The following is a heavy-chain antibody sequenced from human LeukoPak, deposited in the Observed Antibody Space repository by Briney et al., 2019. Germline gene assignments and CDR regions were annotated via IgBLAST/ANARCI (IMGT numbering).Heavy chain of an antibody. CDR3: AKFGRDIVVVPAAMEGVYYFDY. Sequence: GGSLRLSCAASGFTFSSYWMHWVRQTPGKGPVWVSRINGDGSTTAYADSVKGRFTISRDNVKNTLYLQMNSLRAEDTAVYYCAKFGRDIVVVPAAMEGVYYFDYWGQGTLVTVSS. J-gene: IGHJ4*02. CDR1: GFTFSSYW. V-gene: IGHV3-74*01. D-gene: IGHD2-2*01. CDR2: INGDGSTT.